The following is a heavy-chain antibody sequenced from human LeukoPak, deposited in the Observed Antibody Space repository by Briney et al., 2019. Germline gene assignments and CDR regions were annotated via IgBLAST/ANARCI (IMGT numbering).Heavy chain of an antibody. J-gene: IGHJ5*02. D-gene: IGHD2-21*02. CDR2: IYYSGNT. CDR3: ARRYCGGDCTFDWFDP. Sequence: SETLSLTCTVSGGSISSSSYYWGWIRQPPGKGLEWIGSIYYSGNTYYNPSLKSRVTISVDTSKNQFSLKLSSVTAADTAVYYCARRYCGGDCTFDWFDPWGQGTLVTVSS. V-gene: IGHV4-39*01. CDR1: GGSISSSSYY.